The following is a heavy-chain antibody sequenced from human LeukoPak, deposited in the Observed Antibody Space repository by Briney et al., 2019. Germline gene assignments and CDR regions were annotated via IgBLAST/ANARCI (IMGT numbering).Heavy chain of an antibody. CDR3: ARRPTSWYFDY. CDR2: ISSSSSYI. V-gene: IGHV3-21*01. J-gene: IGHJ4*02. CDR1: GFTFSSYS. D-gene: IGHD2-2*01. Sequence: GGSLRLSCAASGFTFSSYSMNWVRQAPGKGLEWVSSISSSSSYIYYADSVKGRFTISRDNSKNTLYLQMNSLRPEDTSVYYCARRPTSWYFDYWGQGTLVTVSS.